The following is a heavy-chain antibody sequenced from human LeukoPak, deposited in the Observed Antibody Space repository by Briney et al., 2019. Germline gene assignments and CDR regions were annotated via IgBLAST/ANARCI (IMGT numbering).Heavy chain of an antibody. J-gene: IGHJ4*02. D-gene: IGHD3-22*01. CDR2: IYYSGST. CDR3: ARYYYDSSGYYYGGEYYFDY. CDR1: GGSISSYY. Sequence: SETLSLTCTVSGGSISSYYWSWIRQPPGKGLEWIGYIYYSGSTSYNPSLKSRVTISVDTSKNQFSLKLSSVTAADTAVYYCARYYYDSSGYYYGGEYYFDYWGQGTLVTVSS. V-gene: IGHV4-59*01.